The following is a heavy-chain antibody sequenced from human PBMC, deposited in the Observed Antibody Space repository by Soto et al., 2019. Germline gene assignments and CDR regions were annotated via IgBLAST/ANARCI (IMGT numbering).Heavy chain of an antibody. J-gene: IGHJ4*02. CDR3: ATSTCPLY. CDR1: GVTLSGYW. CDR2: IKYDGSEK. D-gene: IGHD2-2*01. V-gene: IGHV3-7*05. Sequence: EVQLVESGGGLVQPGVSLRLSCAASGVTLSGYWMNWVRQAPGRGLEWVANIKYDGSEKYYVDSVKVRLTISRDNAKNSLYLQMNSLTVDDTAVYYCATSTCPLYWGQGTLVTACS.